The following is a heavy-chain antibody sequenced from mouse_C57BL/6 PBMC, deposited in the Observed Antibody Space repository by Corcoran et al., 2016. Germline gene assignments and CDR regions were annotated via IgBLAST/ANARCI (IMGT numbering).Heavy chain of an antibody. Sequence: QVQLQQSGAELARPGASVKLSCKASGYTFTSYGISWVKQRTGQGLEWIGEIYPRSGNTYYNEKFTGKATLTADKSSSTAYMELRSLTSEDSAVYFCARYPFITTVVATRNYAMDYWGQGTSVTVSS. CDR3: ARYPFITTVVATRNYAMDY. CDR2: IYPRSGNT. V-gene: IGHV1-81*01. CDR1: GYTFTSYG. D-gene: IGHD1-1*01. J-gene: IGHJ4*01.